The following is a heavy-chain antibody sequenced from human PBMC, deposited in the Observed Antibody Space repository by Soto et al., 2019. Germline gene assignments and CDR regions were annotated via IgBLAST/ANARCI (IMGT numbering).Heavy chain of an antibody. D-gene: IGHD1-26*01. V-gene: IGHV3-73*02. CDR1: GFTLSGSA. CDR3: TRSGGSYSFGY. CDR2: IRSKTHSYAT. J-gene: IGHJ4*02. Sequence: EVQLVESGGGLVQPGESLKLSCAASGFTLSGSAVHWVRQASGKGLEWVGRIRSKTHSYATEYIASVKGRFTMSRDDSNNTAYLQMNGLKTGDTAVYYCTRSGGSYSFGYCGQGTLVTVSS.